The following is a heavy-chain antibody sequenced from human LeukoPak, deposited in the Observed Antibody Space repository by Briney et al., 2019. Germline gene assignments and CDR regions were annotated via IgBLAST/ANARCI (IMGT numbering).Heavy chain of an antibody. CDR3: VGDLILVWTPGDDFDH. D-gene: IGHD3-16*01. J-gene: IGHJ4*02. CDR2: INEDASTI. Sequence: GGSQRLSCVASGFTFSRYWMHWVRQVPGKGLEWVSRINEDASTITYADSVKGRFTISRDNAKNTLYLQMNSLRAEDTAVYYCVGDLILVWTPGDDFDHWGQGTLVTVSS. CDR1: GFTFSRYW. V-gene: IGHV3-74*03.